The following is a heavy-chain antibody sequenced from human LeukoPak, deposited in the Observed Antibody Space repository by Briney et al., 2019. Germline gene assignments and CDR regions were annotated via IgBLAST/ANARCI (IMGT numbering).Heavy chain of an antibody. D-gene: IGHD4-17*01. J-gene: IGHJ4*02. CDR3: ARDQDTVTSGDLDF. V-gene: IGHV3-23*01. CDR2: ISGNSGTT. CDR1: GFTFSSYG. Sequence: PGGSLRLSCAASGFTFSSYGMSWVRQAPGKGLEWVSGISGNSGTTYYADSVKGRFTISRDNSKNTLYLQMNSLRAEDTAFYYCARDQDTVTSGDLDFWGQGTLVTVSS.